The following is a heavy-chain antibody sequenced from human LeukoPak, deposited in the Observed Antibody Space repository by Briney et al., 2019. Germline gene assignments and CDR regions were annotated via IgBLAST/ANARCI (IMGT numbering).Heavy chain of an antibody. V-gene: IGHV3-66*01. Sequence: PGGSLRLSCAASGFTVRSNYMSWVRQAPGKGLEWVSVTYSGGSTYYADSVKGRFTISRDISKNTLYLQMNSLRAEDTAVYYCARDPQVTAIHDAFDIWGQGTMVTVSS. CDR1: GFTVRSNY. J-gene: IGHJ3*02. CDR2: TYSGGST. CDR3: ARDPQVTAIHDAFDI. D-gene: IGHD2-21*02.